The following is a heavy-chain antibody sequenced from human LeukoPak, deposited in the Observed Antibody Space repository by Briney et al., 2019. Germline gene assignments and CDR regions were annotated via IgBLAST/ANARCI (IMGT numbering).Heavy chain of an antibody. Sequence: KPSETLSLTCTVSGGSISSGGYYWSWIRQHPGKGLEWIGYIYYSGSTYYNPSLKSRVTISVDTSKNRFSLKLSSVTAADTAVYYCARAGIAAAGIGAGYYFDYWGQRTLVTVSS. V-gene: IGHV4-31*03. CDR1: GGSISSGGYY. J-gene: IGHJ4*02. CDR3: ARAGIAAAGIGAGYYFDY. D-gene: IGHD6-13*01. CDR2: IYYSGST.